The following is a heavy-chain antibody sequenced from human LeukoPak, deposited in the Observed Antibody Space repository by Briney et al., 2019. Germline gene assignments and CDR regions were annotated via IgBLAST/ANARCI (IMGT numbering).Heavy chain of an antibody. CDR1: GDSISSSSYY. CDR3: ARDSWDPPGGYYYYYMDV. D-gene: IGHD1-26*01. CDR2: IYYSGST. J-gene: IGHJ6*03. Sequence: SETLSLTCTVSGDSISSSSYYWGWIRQPPGKGLEWIGSIYYSGSTYYNPSLKSRVTISVDTSKNQFSLKLSSVTAADTAVYYCARDSWDPPGGYYYYYMDVWGKGTTVTVSS. V-gene: IGHV4-39*07.